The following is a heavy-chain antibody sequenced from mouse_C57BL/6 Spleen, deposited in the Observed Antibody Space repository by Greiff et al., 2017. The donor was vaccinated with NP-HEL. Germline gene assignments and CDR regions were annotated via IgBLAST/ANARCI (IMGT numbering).Heavy chain of an antibody. Sequence: QVQLQQSGAELVMPGASVKLSCKASGYTFTSYWMHWVKQRPGQGLEWIGEIDPSDSYTNYNQKFKGKSTLTVDKSSSTAYMQLSSLTSEDSAVYYCARGALLPAYWGQGTLVTVSA. CDR2: IDPSDSYT. CDR1: GYTFTSYW. V-gene: IGHV1-69*01. D-gene: IGHD2-1*01. J-gene: IGHJ3*01. CDR3: ARGALLPAY.